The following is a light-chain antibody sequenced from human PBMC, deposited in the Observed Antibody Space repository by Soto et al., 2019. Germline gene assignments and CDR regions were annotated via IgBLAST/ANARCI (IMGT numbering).Light chain of an antibody. V-gene: IGKV3-11*01. Sequence: EIVLTQSPATLSLSPGERATLSCRASQSISSFLAWYQQKPGQAPRLLIYDASKRATGIPARFSGSGSGTDFTLTISSLEPEDFAVYYCQQSDNWPLTFGQGTKLEIK. CDR2: DAS. CDR3: QQSDNWPLT. CDR1: QSISSF. J-gene: IGKJ2*01.